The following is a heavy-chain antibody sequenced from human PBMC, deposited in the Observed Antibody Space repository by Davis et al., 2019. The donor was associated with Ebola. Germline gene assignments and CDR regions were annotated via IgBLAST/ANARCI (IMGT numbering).Heavy chain of an antibody. CDR1: GFTLSSYA. J-gene: IGHJ5*02. CDR3: ARGYCSGGSCYNGGGDWFDP. D-gene: IGHD2-15*01. CDR2: ISGSGGST. V-gene: IGHV3-23*01. Sequence: GESLKISCAASGFTLSSYAMSWVRQAPGKGLEWVSAISGSGGSTYYADSVKGRFTISRDNSKNSLYLQMNSLRDEDTAVYYCARGYCSGGSCYNGGGDWFDPWGQGTLVTVSS.